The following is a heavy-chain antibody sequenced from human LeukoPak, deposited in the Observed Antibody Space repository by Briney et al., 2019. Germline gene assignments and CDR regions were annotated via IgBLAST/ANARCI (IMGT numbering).Heavy chain of an antibody. CDR3: ARHELSPNYFDY. D-gene: IGHD3-16*02. J-gene: IGHJ4*02. Sequence: SGGSLRLSCAASGFTFSSYWMSWVRQAPGKGLEWIGSIYYSGSTYYNPSLKSRVTISVDTSKNQFSLKLSSVTAADTAVYYCARHELSPNYFDYWGQGTLVTVSS. V-gene: IGHV4-39*01. CDR2: IYYSGST. CDR1: GFTFSSYW.